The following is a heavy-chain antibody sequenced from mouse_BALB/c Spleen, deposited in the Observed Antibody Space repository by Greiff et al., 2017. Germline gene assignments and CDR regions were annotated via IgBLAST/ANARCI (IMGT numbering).Heavy chain of an antibody. CDR2: IDPENGDT. CDR3: ARHGYYYGSSYDD. D-gene: IGHD1-1*01. CDR1: GFNIKDYY. J-gene: IGHJ2*01. V-gene: IGHV14-4*02. Sequence: VQLQQSGAELVRSGASVKLSCTASGFNIKDYYMHWVKQRPEQGLEWIGWIDPENGDTEYAPKFQGKATMTADTSSNTAYLQLSSLTSEDTAVYYCARHGYYYGSSYDDWGQGTTLTVSS.